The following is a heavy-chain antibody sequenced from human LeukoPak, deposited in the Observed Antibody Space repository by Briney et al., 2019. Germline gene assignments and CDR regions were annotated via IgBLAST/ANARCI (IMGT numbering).Heavy chain of an antibody. CDR3: ASEMATTKYFDY. V-gene: IGHV4-39*01. D-gene: IGHD5-24*01. Sequence: SETLSLTCTVSGGSISSSSYYWGWIRQPPGKGLEWIGSIYYSGSTYYNPSIKSRVPISVDTSKNQFSLKLSSVTAADTAVYYCASEMATTKYFDYWGQGTLVTVSS. J-gene: IGHJ4*02. CDR1: GGSISSSSYY. CDR2: IYYSGST.